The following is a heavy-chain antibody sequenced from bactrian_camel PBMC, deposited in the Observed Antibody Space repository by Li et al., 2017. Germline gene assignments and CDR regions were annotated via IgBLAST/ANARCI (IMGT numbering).Heavy chain of an antibody. CDR2: WKSVGSI. Sequence: VQLVESGGGSVQAGASLRLSCAASGFTYSSYCMGWFRQAPGKEREGVATWKSVGSISCADSVKGRFTISPDNSNNTLYLHMNSLKPEDTALYYCAVKGGPWNCAARFVAGFGYYGQGTQVTVS. J-gene: IGHJ4*01. V-gene: IGHV3S42*01. CDR1: GFTYSSYC. D-gene: IGHD1*01.